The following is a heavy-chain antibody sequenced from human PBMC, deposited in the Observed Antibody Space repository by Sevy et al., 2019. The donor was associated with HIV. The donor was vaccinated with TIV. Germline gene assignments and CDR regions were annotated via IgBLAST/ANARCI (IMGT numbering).Heavy chain of an antibody. CDR1: GFTFSSYW. J-gene: IGHJ4*02. V-gene: IGHV3-7*01. D-gene: IGHD6-25*01. CDR2: IKQDGSEK. CDR3: ARALAAAASY. Sequence: GGSLRLSCAASGFTFSSYWMNWVRQAPGKRLEWVANIKQDGSEKYYVDYVKGRFTISRDNAKNSMHLQMNSLRAEDTAVYYCARALAAAASYWGQGTLVTVSS.